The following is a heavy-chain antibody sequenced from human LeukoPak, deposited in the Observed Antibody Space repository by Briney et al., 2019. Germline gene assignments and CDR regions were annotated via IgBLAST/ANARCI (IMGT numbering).Heavy chain of an antibody. V-gene: IGHV3-23*01. Sequence: PGGSLRLSCAASGFTFSSYAMSWVRQAPGKGLEWVSAISGSGGSTYYADSVKGRFTISRDNSKNTLYLQMNSLRAEDTAVYYCANLMSIAAAGTVDYWGQGTLVTVPS. CDR2: ISGSGGST. J-gene: IGHJ4*02. CDR3: ANLMSIAAAGTVDY. CDR1: GFTFSSYA. D-gene: IGHD6-13*01.